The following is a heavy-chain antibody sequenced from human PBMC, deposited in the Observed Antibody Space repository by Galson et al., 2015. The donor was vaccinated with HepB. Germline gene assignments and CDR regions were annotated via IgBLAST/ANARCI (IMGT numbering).Heavy chain of an antibody. V-gene: IGHV3-30-3*01. J-gene: IGHJ4*02. D-gene: IGHD3-16*01. CDR1: GFTFSNFA. CDR3: ARDFGAD. Sequence: SLRLSCAASGFTFSNFAMHWVRQAPGKGLEWVAVISYDGSNKYQADSVKGRFTISRDNSKNTLSLQMNSLRPEDTAVYYCARDFGADWGQGTLVTVSS. CDR2: ISYDGSNK.